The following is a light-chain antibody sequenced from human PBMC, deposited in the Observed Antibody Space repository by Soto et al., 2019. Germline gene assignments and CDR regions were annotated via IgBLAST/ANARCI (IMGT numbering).Light chain of an antibody. CDR2: GAS. J-gene: IGKJ1*01. CDR3: QQYNNWPRT. V-gene: IGKV3-15*01. CDR1: QTINNN. Sequence: VMTQSPATLSVSAGERATLSCRASQTINNNVAWYQLKDGQVPRLVIYGASTRATDIPARFTGSGSGTEFTLTISSLQSEDFAVYYCQQYNNWPRTFGQGTKVDIK.